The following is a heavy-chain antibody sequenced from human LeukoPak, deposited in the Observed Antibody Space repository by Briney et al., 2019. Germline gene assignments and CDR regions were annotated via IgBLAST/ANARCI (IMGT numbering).Heavy chain of an antibody. CDR2: IYTSGST. CDR3: ARDDCYYDRSAFDI. CDR1: GGSISSGSYY. D-gene: IGHD3-22*01. J-gene: IGHJ3*02. Sequence: PSETLSLTCTVSGGSISSGSYYWSWIRQPAGKGLEWIGRIYTSGSTNYNPSLKSRVTISVDTSKNHFFLKLSSVTAADTAVYYCARDDCYYDRSAFDIWGQGTMVTVSS. V-gene: IGHV4-61*02.